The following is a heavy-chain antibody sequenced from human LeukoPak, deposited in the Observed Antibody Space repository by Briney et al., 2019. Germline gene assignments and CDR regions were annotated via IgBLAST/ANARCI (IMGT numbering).Heavy chain of an antibody. J-gene: IGHJ5*02. CDR3: ARASYGGSQGEYNWFDP. CDR1: GYTFTGYY. D-gene: IGHD4-23*01. CDR2: INPNSGGT. V-gene: IGHV1-2*02. Sequence: GASVKVSCKASGYTFTGYYMRWVRQAPGQGLEWMGWINPNSGGTNYAQKFQGRVTMTRDTSISTAYMELSRLRSDDTAVYYCARASYGGSQGEYNWFDPWGQGTLVTVSS.